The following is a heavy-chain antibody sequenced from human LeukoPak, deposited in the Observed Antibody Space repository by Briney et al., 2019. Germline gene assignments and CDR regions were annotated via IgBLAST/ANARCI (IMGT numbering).Heavy chain of an antibody. CDR2: ISGSGRDT. Sequence: GGSLRLSCAASGFTFNNYAMSWVRQAPGKGLEWVSDISGSGRDTYYADSVKGRFTISRDNSKNTLYVQLSSPRAEDTAVYYCARGGWDTAMVPFDYWGQGTLVTVSS. D-gene: IGHD5-18*01. CDR3: ARGGWDTAMVPFDY. J-gene: IGHJ4*02. V-gene: IGHV3-23*01. CDR1: GFTFNNYA.